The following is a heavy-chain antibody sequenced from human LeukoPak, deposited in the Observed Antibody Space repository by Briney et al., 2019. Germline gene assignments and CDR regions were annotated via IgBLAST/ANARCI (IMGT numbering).Heavy chain of an antibody. J-gene: IGHJ4*02. CDR1: GFTISNYW. V-gene: IGHV3-7*01. CDR2: INQDGSAE. Sequence: GGSLRLSCAASGFTISNYWMSWVRQGPGKGLEWVASINQDGSAERYVDSVKGRFTISRDNAKNSMYLQMNSLSAEDTALFYCARLFGGVTTFDYWGQGTLVTVSS. D-gene: IGHD4-17*01. CDR3: ARLFGGVTTFDY.